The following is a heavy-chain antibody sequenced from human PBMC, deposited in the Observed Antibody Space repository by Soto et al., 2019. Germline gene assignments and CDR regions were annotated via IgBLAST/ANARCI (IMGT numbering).Heavy chain of an antibody. CDR1: GGTFSSYA. Sequence: QVQLVQSGAEVKKPGSSVKVSCKASGGTFSSYAISWVRQAPGQGLEWMGGIIPIFGTANYAQKFQGRVTITADESTSTAYMELSSLRSEDTAVYYCARGRAYYYGSRDYAFDIWGQGTMVTVSS. J-gene: IGHJ3*02. CDR3: ARGRAYYYGSRDYAFDI. V-gene: IGHV1-69*01. D-gene: IGHD3-10*01. CDR2: IIPIFGTA.